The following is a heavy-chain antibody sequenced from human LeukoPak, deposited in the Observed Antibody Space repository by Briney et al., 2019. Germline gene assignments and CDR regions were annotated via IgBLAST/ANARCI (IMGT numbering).Heavy chain of an antibody. J-gene: IGHJ6*03. CDR3: ARLRRDPRNEYYYYYYMDV. V-gene: IGHV5-51*01. CDR2: IYPGDSDT. CDR1: GYSFTSYW. D-gene: IGHD1-1*01. Sequence: GESLKISCKGSGYSFTSYWIGWVRQMPGKGLEWMGIIYPGDSDTTYSPSFQGQVTISADKSISTAYLQWSSLKASDTAMYYCARLRRDPRNEYYYYYYMDVWGKGTTVTISS.